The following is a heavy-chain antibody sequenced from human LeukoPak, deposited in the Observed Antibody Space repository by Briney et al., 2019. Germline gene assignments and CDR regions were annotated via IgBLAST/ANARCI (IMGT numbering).Heavy chain of an antibody. Sequence: PGGSLRLSCAASGFTFSSYGMSWVRQAPGKGLEWVSAISGSGGSTYYADSVKGRFTISRDNSKNTLYLQMNSLRAEDTAVYYCAKDRVWSSEFDYWGQGTLVTVSS. D-gene: IGHD3-10*01. V-gene: IGHV3-23*01. J-gene: IGHJ4*02. CDR3: AKDRVWSSEFDY. CDR1: GFTFSSYG. CDR2: ISGSGGST.